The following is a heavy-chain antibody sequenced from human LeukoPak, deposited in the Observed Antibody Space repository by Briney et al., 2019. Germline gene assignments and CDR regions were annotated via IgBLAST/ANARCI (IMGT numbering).Heavy chain of an antibody. J-gene: IGHJ2*01. CDR1: GGSISSSSYY. V-gene: IGHV4-39*01. Sequence: SETLSLTCTVSGGSISSSSYYWGWIRQAPGEGLQWIGTIYYTGSTYYNPSLKSRITISVDTSKNQFSLRLSSVTAAETAVYYCARAGYGASEGWYFDLWGRGTLVTVSS. CDR3: ARAGYGASEGWYFDL. D-gene: IGHD4-17*01. CDR2: IYYTGST.